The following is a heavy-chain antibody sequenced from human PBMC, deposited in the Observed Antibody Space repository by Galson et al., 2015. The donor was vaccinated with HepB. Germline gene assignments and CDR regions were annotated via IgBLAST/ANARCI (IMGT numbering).Heavy chain of an antibody. V-gene: IGHV3-23*01. CDR3: AKDSTPSYDFWSGYYY. CDR2: ISGSGGSI. CDR1: GFTFSSYA. D-gene: IGHD3-3*01. J-gene: IGHJ4*02. Sequence: SLRLSCAASGFTFSSYAMSWVRQAPGKGLEWVSAISGSGGSIYYADSVKGRFTISRDNSKNTLYLQMNSLRAEDTTVYYCAKDSTPSYDFWSGYYYWGQGTLVTVSS.